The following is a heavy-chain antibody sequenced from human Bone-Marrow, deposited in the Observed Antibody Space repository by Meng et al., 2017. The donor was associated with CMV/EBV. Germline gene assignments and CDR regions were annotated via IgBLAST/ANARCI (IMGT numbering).Heavy chain of an antibody. J-gene: IGHJ4*02. D-gene: IGHD1-1*01. CDR3: AREVPRPGFFDY. CDR1: GFTFSSYG. V-gene: IGHV3-30*02. CDR2: IRYDGSNK. Sequence: GGSLRLSCAASGFTFSSYGMHWVRQAPGKGLEWVAFIRYDGSNKYYADSVKGRFTISRDNSENTLYLQMNSLTTEDTAVYYCAREVPRPGFFDYWGRGTLVTVSS.